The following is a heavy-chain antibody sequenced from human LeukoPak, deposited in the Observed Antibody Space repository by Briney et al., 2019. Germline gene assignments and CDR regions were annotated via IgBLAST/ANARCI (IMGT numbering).Heavy chain of an antibody. CDR2: ISSSGDI. D-gene: IGHD2-15*01. V-gene: IGHV3-48*03. CDR1: GFTFSSSE. Sequence: GSLRLSCAASGFTFSSSEMNWVRQAPGKGLEWLSYISSSGDIDYADSVKGRFTISRDNAKNSLYLQMNSLRAEDTALYYCARRVYCSGGSCYRDAFDIWGQGTIVSVSS. J-gene: IGHJ3*02. CDR3: ARRVYCSGGSCYRDAFDI.